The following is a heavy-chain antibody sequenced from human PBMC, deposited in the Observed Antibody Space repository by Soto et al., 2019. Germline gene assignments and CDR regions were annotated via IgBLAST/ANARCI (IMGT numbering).Heavy chain of an antibody. CDR2: THHSGST. CDR1: GGSMSSSNW. J-gene: IGHJ4*02. Sequence: SETLSLTCTVSGGSMSSSNWWNWVRQPPGKGLEWIGETHHSGSTNYNPSLKSRVTISVDTSNNQFSLTLTSVTAADMAVYYCARHSVTYYDFDYWGQGTLVTVSS. CDR3: ARHSVTYYDFDY. D-gene: IGHD1-26*01. V-gene: IGHV4-4*02.